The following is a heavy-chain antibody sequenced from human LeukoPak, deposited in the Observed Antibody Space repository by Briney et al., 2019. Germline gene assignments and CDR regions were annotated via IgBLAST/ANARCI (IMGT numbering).Heavy chain of an antibody. V-gene: IGHV4-39*01. CDR3: AMVMWPVDP. CDR1: GGSISSSSYY. CDR2: IYYSGST. J-gene: IGHJ5*02. Sequence: SETLSLTCTVSGGSISSSSYYWGWIRQPPGKGLEWIGSIYYSGSTYYNPSLKSRVTISVDTSKNQFSLKLSSVTAADTAVYYCAMVMWPVDPWGQGTLVTVSS. D-gene: IGHD3-22*01.